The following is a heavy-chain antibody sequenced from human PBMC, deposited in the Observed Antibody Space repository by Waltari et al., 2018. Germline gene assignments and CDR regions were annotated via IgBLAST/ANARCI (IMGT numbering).Heavy chain of an antibody. V-gene: IGHV1-2*06. CDR3: AREGSRGSYSSVYYYYGMDV. CDR2: INPNSGGT. D-gene: IGHD3-16*01. Sequence: QVQLVQSGAEVKKPGASVKVSCKASGYTFTGYYMHWVRQAPGQGLEWMGRINPNSGGTNYAQKFQGRVTMTRDTSISTAYMELSRLRSDDTAVYYCAREGSRGSYSSVYYYYGMDVWGQGTTVTVSS. J-gene: IGHJ6*02. CDR1: GYTFTGYY.